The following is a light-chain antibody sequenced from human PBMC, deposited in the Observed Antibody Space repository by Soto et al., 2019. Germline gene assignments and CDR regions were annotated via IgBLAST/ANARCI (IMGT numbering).Light chain of an antibody. Sequence: QSALTRPGSVSGSPGQSITISCTGTSSDVGGYNYVSWYQHHPGKAPKLMIYDVSNRPSGVSNRFSGSKSGNTASLTISGLQPEDEADYYCSSYTTSNTRQIVFGTGTKVTVL. CDR1: SSDVGGYNY. V-gene: IGLV2-14*03. CDR3: SSYTTSNTRQIV. J-gene: IGLJ1*01. CDR2: DVS.